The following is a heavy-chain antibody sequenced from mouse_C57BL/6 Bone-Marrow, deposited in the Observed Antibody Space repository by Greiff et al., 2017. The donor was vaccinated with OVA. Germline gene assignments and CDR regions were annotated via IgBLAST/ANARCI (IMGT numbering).Heavy chain of an antibody. Sequence: VQLQQSGAELVRPGASVTLSCKASGYTFTDYEMHWVKQTPVHGLEWIGAIDPETGGTAYNQKFKGKAILTADKSSSTAYMELRSLTSEDSAVYYCTRGVTTVVAMDYYAMDYWGQGTSVTVSS. V-gene: IGHV1-15*01. CDR2: IDPETGGT. D-gene: IGHD1-1*01. CDR3: TRGVTTVVAMDYYAMDY. CDR1: GYTFTDYE. J-gene: IGHJ4*01.